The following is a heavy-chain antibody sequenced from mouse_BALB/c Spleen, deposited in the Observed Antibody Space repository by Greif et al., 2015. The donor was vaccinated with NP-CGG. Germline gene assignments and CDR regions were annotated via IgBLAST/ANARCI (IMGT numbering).Heavy chain of an antibody. CDR3: ARRTGTEAMDY. V-gene: IGHV1-84*02. Sequence: QVQLKQSGPELVKPGASVKISCKASGYTFTDYYINWVKQKPGQGLEWIGWIYPGSGNTKYNEKFKGKATLTVDTSSSTVYMQLSSLTSEDTAVYFCARRTGTEAMDYWSQGTSVTVSS. CDR1: GYTFTDYY. CDR2: IYPGSGNT. J-gene: IGHJ4*01. D-gene: IGHD3-3*01.